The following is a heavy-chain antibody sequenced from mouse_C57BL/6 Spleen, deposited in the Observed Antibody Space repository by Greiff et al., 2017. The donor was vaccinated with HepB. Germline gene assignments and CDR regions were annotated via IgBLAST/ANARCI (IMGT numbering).Heavy chain of an antibody. V-gene: IGHV1-64*01. J-gene: IGHJ4*01. D-gene: IGHD1-1*01. CDR2: IHPHSGST. Sequence: QVQLQQPGAELVKPGASVKLSCKASGYTFTSYWMHWVKQRPGQGLEWIGMIHPHSGSTNYNEKFKSKATLTVDKSSSTAYMQLSSLTSEDSAVYYCARRATVVDYYAMDYWGQGTSVTVSS. CDR1: GYTFTSYW. CDR3: ARRATVVDYYAMDY.